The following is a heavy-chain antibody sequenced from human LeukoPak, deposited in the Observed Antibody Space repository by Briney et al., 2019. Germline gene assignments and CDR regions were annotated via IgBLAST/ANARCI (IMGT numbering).Heavy chain of an antibody. Sequence: QTGGSLRLSCAASGFTFSTYAMRWVRQAPGKGLEWVSTISGGGGTTYYADSVKGRFTISRDNSKNTVFLQLNSLRAEDAAVYYCAKDRGGYSYGSYFDYWGQGTLVTVSS. CDR3: AKDRGGYSYGSYFDY. V-gene: IGHV3-23*01. D-gene: IGHD5-18*01. CDR1: GFTFSTYA. CDR2: ISGGGGTT. J-gene: IGHJ4*02.